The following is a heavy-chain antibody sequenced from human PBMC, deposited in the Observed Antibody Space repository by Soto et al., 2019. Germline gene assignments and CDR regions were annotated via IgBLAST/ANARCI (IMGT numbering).Heavy chain of an antibody. CDR1: GFTFSSYA. Sequence: EVLLLESGGGLVQPGGSLRLSCAASGFTFSSYAMSWVRQAPGKGLEWVSAISRSGGSTYYADSVKGRFTISRDNSKNTLYLQMNSLRGEDTAVYYCAKSPQDYGDYWGQGTLVTVSS. CDR2: ISRSGGST. J-gene: IGHJ4*02. CDR3: AKSPQDYGDY. V-gene: IGHV3-23*01.